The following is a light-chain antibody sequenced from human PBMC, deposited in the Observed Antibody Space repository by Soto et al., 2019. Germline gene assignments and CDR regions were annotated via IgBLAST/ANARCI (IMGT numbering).Light chain of an antibody. CDR1: QNVDSTH. V-gene: IGKV3-20*01. J-gene: IGKJ2*01. CDR2: AVS. CDR3: QHFGDSAYT. Sequence: IVLTQSPGTLSLSPGERATLSCRASQNVDSTHLAWYQQKPGQAPRLLIYAVSTRATGIPDRFSASGSATDFTLSINRLEPEDFAVYYCQHFGDSAYTFGQGTKLEIK.